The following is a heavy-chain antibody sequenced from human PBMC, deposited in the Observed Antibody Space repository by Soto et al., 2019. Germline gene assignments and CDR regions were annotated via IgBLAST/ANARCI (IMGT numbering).Heavy chain of an antibody. D-gene: IGHD2-21*02. V-gene: IGHV3-33*01. J-gene: IGHJ6*02. CDR1: GFTFSSYG. Sequence: GGSLRLSCAASGFTFSSYGTHWVRQAPGKGLEWVAVIWYDGSNKYYADSVKGRFTISRDNSKNTLYLQMNSLRAEDTAVYYCAREETAWPLAYGLDVWGQGTTVTVSS. CDR3: AREETAWPLAYGLDV. CDR2: IWYDGSNK.